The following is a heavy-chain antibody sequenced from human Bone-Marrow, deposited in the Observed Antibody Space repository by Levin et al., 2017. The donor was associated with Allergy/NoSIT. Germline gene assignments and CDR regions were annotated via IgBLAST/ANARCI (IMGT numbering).Heavy chain of an antibody. Sequence: GGSLRLSCATSGFTFSSYSMNWVRQAPGKGLEWVSYINSSSGTIYYVDSVKGWFTISRDNAKKSLYLQMSSLRVEDTAVYYCVRGLPDYWGQGTLVTVSS. CDR3: VRGLPDY. J-gene: IGHJ4*02. V-gene: IGHV3-48*01. CDR2: INSSSGTI. CDR1: GFTFSSYS.